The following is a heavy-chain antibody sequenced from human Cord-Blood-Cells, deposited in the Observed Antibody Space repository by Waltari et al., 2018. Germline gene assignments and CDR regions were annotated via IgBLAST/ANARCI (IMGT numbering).Heavy chain of an antibody. CDR2: INPNSG. J-gene: IGHJ4*02. V-gene: IGHV1-2*02. D-gene: IGHD2-2*02. CDR3: ASSGVVPAAIGDY. Sequence: QVQLVQSGAEVKKPGASVKVSCKASGFTFTGYYMYWVRQAPGQGIEWMGWINPNSGDTSISTAYMELSRLRSDDTAVYYCASSGVVPAAIGDYWGQGTLVTVSS. CDR1: GFTFTGYY.